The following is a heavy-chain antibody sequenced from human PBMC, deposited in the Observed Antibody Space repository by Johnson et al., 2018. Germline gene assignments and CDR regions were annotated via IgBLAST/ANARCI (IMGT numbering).Heavy chain of an antibody. D-gene: IGHD4-11*01. J-gene: IGHJ6*02. CDR2: IYKSGIT. Sequence: QVQLQESGPGVVKPSETLSLTCTISGGSISSYYWIWIRQPPGKGLEYIGYIYKSGITNYNPPLKSRVTISVDTSKNPFSLKLSSVTPADTAVSYCASMSVTTVTTDYYYYGMDVWGQGTTVTVSS. CDR1: GGSISSYY. V-gene: IGHV4-59*01. CDR3: ASMSVTTVTTDYYYYGMDV.